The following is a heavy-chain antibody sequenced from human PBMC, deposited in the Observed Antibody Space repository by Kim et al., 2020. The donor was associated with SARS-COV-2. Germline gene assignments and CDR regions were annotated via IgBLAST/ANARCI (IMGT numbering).Heavy chain of an antibody. CDR1: GGTFSSYA. CDR3: ATSLPYDSSGAGQNFDY. D-gene: IGHD3-22*01. Sequence: SVKVSCKASGGTFSSYAISWVRQAPGQGLEWMGGIIPIFGTANYAQKFQGRVTITADESTSTAYMELSSLRSEDTAVYYCATSLPYDSSGAGQNFDYWGQGTLVTVSS. J-gene: IGHJ4*02. CDR2: IIPIFGTA. V-gene: IGHV1-69*13.